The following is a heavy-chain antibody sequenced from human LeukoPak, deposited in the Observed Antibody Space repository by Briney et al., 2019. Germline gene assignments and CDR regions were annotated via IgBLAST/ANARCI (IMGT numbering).Heavy chain of an antibody. CDR1: GFPVITNY. V-gene: IGHV3-53*01. Sequence: AGGPLSLSCAPPGFPVITNYMPGSRQPPGKGWEWVSVIYSGGSTYYADSVKGRFTISRDNSKNTLYLQMNSLRAEDTAVYYCARDLVGITCRWGQGTLVTVSS. D-gene: IGHD6-6*01. J-gene: IGHJ4*02. CDR3: ARDLVGITCR. CDR2: IYSGGST.